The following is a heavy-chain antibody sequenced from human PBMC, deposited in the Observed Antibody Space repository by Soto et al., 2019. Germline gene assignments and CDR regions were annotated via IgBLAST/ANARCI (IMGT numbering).Heavy chain of an antibody. J-gene: IGHJ5*02. CDR3: ARATIVLVPAAMVSHWFDP. Sequence: SETLSLTCTVSGDPISSGDYYWSWIRQPPGKGLEWIGYIYYSGSTYYNPSLKSRVTISVDTSKNQFSLKLSSVTAADTAVYYCARATIVLVPAAMVSHWFDPWGQGTLVTVSS. CDR1: GDPISSGDYY. CDR2: IYYSGST. V-gene: IGHV4-30-4*01. D-gene: IGHD2-2*01.